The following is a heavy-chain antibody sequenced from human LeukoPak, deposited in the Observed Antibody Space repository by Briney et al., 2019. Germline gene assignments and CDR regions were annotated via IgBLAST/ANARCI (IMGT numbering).Heavy chain of an antibody. CDR1: GGSIRTNTYY. Sequence: SETLSLTCTVSGGSIRTNTYYWGWVRQPPGKGLEWIGEIHHRGTTYYLPSLKSRVTISVNTSKNQFSLKLSSVTAADTAVYYCARFRGYSGYEVDYWGQGTLVTVSS. V-gene: IGHV4-39*07. CDR3: ARFRGYSGYEVDY. D-gene: IGHD5-12*01. J-gene: IGHJ4*02. CDR2: IHHRGTT.